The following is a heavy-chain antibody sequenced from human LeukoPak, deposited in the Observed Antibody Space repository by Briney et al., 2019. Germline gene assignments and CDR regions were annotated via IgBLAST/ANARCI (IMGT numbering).Heavy chain of an antibody. CDR1: GFTFSSYD. V-gene: IGHV3-33*01. Sequence: GGSLRLSCAASGFTFSSYDMHWVRQAPGKGLEWVAVIWYDGSNKYYADSVKGRFTISRDNSKNTLYLQMNSLRAEDTAVYYCARDTGAGIVATNLFDYWGQGTLVTVSS. J-gene: IGHJ4*02. D-gene: IGHD5-12*01. CDR2: IWYDGSNK. CDR3: ARDTGAGIVATNLFDY.